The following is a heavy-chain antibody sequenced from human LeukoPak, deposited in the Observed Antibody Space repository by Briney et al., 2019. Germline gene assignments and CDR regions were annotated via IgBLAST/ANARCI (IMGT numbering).Heavy chain of an antibody. Sequence: RGSLRLSCAASGFTFSNYGMHWVRQAPGKGLEWVAFIRYEGSNKYYADSVKGRFTISRDNSKNTLYLQMNSLRAEDTALYYCAKDYYDSSGYYDYWGQGTLVTVSS. CDR2: IRYEGSNK. CDR1: GFTFSNYG. D-gene: IGHD3-22*01. CDR3: AKDYYDSSGYYDY. V-gene: IGHV3-30*02. J-gene: IGHJ4*02.